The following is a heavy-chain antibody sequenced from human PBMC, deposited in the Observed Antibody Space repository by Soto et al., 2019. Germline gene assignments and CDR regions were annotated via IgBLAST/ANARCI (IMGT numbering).Heavy chain of an antibody. CDR1: GGSFSGYY. Sequence: SETLSLTCAVYGGSFSGYYWSWIRQPPGKGLEWIGEINHSGSTNYNPSLKSRVTISVDTSKNQFSLKLSSVTAADTAVYYCARPTVAGTGADYWGQGTLVTVSS. J-gene: IGHJ4*02. CDR2: INHSGST. D-gene: IGHD6-19*01. CDR3: ARPTVAGTGADY. V-gene: IGHV4-34*01.